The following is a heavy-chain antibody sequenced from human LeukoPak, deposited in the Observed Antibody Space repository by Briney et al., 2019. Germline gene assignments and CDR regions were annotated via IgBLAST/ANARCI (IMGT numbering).Heavy chain of an antibody. CDR3: ARHVVSTQADDDHLTAYPRGYNYYGLDV. CDR2: MYYSGST. D-gene: IGHD3-9*01. J-gene: IGHJ6*02. V-gene: IGHV4-39*01. Sequence: KPSETLSLTCTVSGGSISSSNCYWGWIRQPPGKGLEWIGSMYYSGSTYYNPSLKSRVTISVDTSKSQFSLKLSSVTAADTAVYYCARHVVSTQADDDHLTAYPRGYNYYGLDVWGQGTTVTVSS. CDR1: GGSISSSNCY.